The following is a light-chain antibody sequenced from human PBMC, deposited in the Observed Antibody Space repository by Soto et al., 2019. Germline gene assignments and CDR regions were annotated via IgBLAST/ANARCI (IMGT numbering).Light chain of an antibody. CDR3: TSYVGNDIWV. CDR2: EVT. CDR1: SSDVGAYKY. J-gene: IGLJ3*02. Sequence: QSVLTQPPSESGSPGQSVTISCTGTSSDVGAYKYVSWYQQYPGKAPKLMIYEVTKRPSGVPDRFSGSKSGNTASLTVSGLQAEDETDYYCTSYVGNDIWVFGGGTKVTVL. V-gene: IGLV2-8*01.